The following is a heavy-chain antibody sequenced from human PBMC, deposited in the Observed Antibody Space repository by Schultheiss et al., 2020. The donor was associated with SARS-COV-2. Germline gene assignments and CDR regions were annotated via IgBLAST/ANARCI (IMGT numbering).Heavy chain of an antibody. CDR2: IYTSGST. CDR1: GGSISSSSYY. CDR3: ASEPFYDLRMDV. V-gene: IGHV4-61*05. J-gene: IGHJ6*02. Sequence: SETLSLTCTVSGGSISSSSYYWGWIRQPPGKGLEWIGRIYTSGSTNYNPSLKSRVTMSVDTSKNQFSLKLSSVTAADTAVYYCASEPFYDLRMDVWGQGTTVTVSS. D-gene: IGHD5/OR15-5a*01.